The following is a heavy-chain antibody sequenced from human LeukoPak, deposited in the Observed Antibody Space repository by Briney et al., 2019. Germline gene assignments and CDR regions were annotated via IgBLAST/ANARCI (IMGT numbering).Heavy chain of an antibody. CDR2: IYNSGST. J-gene: IGHJ5*02. CDR3: AREFYYGSGSYYYNWFDP. D-gene: IGHD3-10*01. Sequence: SETLSLTCNVSGDSISRSRHFWAWIRQSPGRGLEWIGYIYNSGSTNYNPSLKSRVTISLDTSKNQFSLKLSSVTAADTAVYYCAREFYYGSGSYYYNWFDPWGQGTLVTVSS. CDR1: GDSISRSRHF. V-gene: IGHV4-39*07.